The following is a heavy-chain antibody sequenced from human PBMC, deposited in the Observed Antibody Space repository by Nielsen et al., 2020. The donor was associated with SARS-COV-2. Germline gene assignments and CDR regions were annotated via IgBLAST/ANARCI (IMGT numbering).Heavy chain of an antibody. V-gene: IGHV1-18*04. CDR1: GYTFTSYG. D-gene: IGHD6-13*01. CDR3: ARDLDGYSSSWEDY. J-gene: IGHJ4*02. CDR2: ISAYNGNT. Sequence: ASVKVSCKASGYTFTSYGISWVRQAPGQGLEWMGWISAYNGNTNYAQKFQGRVTITADKSTSTAYMELSSLRSEDTAVYYCARDLDGYSSSWEDYWGQGTLVTVSS.